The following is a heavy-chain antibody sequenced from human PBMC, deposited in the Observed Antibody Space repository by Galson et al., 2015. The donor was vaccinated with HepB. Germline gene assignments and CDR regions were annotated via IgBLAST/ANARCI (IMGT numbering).Heavy chain of an antibody. CDR3: ARDEVVVVVAATHDYYYGMGV. V-gene: IGHV3-48*04. CDR2: ISSSSSTI. D-gene: IGHD2-15*01. CDR1: GFTFSSYS. Sequence: SLRLSCAASGFTFSSYSMNWVRQAPGKGLEWVSYISSSSSTIYYADSVKGRFTIPRDNAKNSLYLQMNSLRAEDTAVYYCARDEVVVVVAATHDYYYGMGVWGQGTTVTVSS. J-gene: IGHJ6*02.